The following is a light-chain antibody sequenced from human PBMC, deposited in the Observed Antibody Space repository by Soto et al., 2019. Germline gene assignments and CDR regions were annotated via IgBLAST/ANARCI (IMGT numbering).Light chain of an antibody. J-gene: IGKJ5*01. V-gene: IGKV3-15*01. CDR2: DAS. CDR1: QSVSSSY. Sequence: EIVLTQSPGTLSLSPGERATLSCRASQSVSSSYLAWYQQKPGQTPRLLIYDASTRATDIPARFSGSGSGTEFTLTISSLQSEDFAVYFCQQYNKWFSISFGQGTRLEIK. CDR3: QQYNKWFSIS.